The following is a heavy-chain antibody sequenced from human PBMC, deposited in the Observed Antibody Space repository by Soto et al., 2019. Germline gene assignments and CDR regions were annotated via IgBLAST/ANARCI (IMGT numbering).Heavy chain of an antibody. CDR3: ARDATFWSGRNLNWFDS. Sequence: QVHLVQSGAEVKEPGASVKVSCKASGYTFRNYAITWVRQAPGQGLEWMGWINTYKGDTNYAHKFQGRVTMTTDTSPSTGHMALRSLRSADTAIYYCARDATFWSGRNLNWFDSWGQGTLVTVSS. CDR1: GYTFRNYA. D-gene: IGHD3-3*01. V-gene: IGHV1-18*04. CDR2: INTYKGDT. J-gene: IGHJ5*01.